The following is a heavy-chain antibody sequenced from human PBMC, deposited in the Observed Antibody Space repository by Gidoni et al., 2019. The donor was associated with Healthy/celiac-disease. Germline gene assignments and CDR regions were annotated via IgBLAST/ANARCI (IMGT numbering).Heavy chain of an antibody. V-gene: IGHV4-39*01. CDR1: GGSISSSRYY. CDR2: IYYSWST. Sequence: QLQLQESGPGLVKPSETLSLTCTVSGGSISSSRYYWGWIRQPPGKGLEWIGSIYYSWSTYYNPSLKSRVTISVDTSKNQFSLKLSSVTAADTAVYYCARHALKGGGGDDPLVSCFDYWGQGTLVTVSS. D-gene: IGHD2-21*02. J-gene: IGHJ4*02. CDR3: ARHALKGGGGDDPLVSCFDY.